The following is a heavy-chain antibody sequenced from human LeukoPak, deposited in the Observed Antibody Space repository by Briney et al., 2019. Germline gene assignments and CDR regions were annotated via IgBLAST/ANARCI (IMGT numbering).Heavy chain of an antibody. J-gene: IGHJ4*02. Sequence: GRSLRLSCAASGFTFSDFYMSWIRQAPGKGLEWISYISNSGGYADYSDSVKGRFTVSRDNAKNSLYLRMNSLRVEDTAVYFCATDRWDTAMVFDYWGQGTLVTVSS. CDR3: ATDRWDTAMVFDY. CDR1: GFTFSDFY. D-gene: IGHD5-18*01. V-gene: IGHV3-11*05. CDR2: ISNSGGYA.